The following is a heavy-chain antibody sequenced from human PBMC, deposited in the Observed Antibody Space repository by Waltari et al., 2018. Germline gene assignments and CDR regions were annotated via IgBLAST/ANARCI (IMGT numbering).Heavy chain of an antibody. CDR1: GFTFSSYG. J-gene: IGHJ4*02. CDR2: ISYDGSNK. V-gene: IGHV3-30*18. CDR3: AKDYSSWLFDY. D-gene: IGHD6-13*01. Sequence: QVQLVESGGGVVQPGRSLRLSCAASGFTFSSYGMHWVRQAPGKGLGGVEVISYDGSNKYYADSVKGRFTISRDNSKNTLYLQMNSLRAEDTAVYYCAKDYSSWLFDYWGQGTLVTVSS.